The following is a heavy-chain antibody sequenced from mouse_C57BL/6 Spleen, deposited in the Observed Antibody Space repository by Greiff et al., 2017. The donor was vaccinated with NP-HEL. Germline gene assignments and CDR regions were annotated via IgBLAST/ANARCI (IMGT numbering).Heavy chain of an antibody. CDR1: GYAFSSYW. CDR3: ARPYGTDATDY. Sequence: QVQLKQSGAELVKPGASVKISCKASGYAFSSYWMNWVKQRPGKGLEWIGQIYPGDGDTNYNGKFKGKATLTADKSSSTAYMQLSSLTSEDSAVYFCARPYGTDATDYWGQGTSVTVSS. V-gene: IGHV1-80*01. CDR2: IYPGDGDT. D-gene: IGHD2-1*01. J-gene: IGHJ4*01.